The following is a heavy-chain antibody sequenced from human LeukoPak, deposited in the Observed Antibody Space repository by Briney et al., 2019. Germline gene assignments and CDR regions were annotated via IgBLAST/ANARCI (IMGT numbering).Heavy chain of an antibody. CDR3: AKSRGIYDNSGWRTFDY. V-gene: IGHV3-23*01. Sequence: PGGSLRLSCAASGFTVNSNDMSWVRQAPGKGLEWVSIISDNGGSTYYADSVKGRFTISRDNSKNTLYLQMNSLRAEDTAIYYCAKSRGIYDNSGWRTFDYWGQGTLVTVSS. J-gene: IGHJ4*02. D-gene: IGHD6-19*01. CDR2: ISDNGGST. CDR1: GFTVNSND.